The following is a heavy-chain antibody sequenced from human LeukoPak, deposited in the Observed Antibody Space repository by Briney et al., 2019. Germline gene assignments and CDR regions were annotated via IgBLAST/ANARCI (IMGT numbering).Heavy chain of an antibody. Sequence: PGGSLRLSCAASGFTFSSYSMNWVRQAPGKGLEWVSSISSSSSYIYYADSVKGRFTISRDNAKNSLYLQMNSLRAEDTAVYYCARDPGELLPAELDYWGQGTLVTVSS. CDR3: ARDPGELLPAELDY. J-gene: IGHJ4*02. CDR2: ISSSSSYI. V-gene: IGHV3-21*01. D-gene: IGHD3-10*01. CDR1: GFTFSSYS.